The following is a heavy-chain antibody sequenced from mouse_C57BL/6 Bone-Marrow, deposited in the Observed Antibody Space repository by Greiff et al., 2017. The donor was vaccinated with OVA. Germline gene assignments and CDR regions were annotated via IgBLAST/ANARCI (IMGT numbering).Heavy chain of an antibody. CDR1: GFTFTDYY. Sequence: EVKVEESGGGLVQPGGSLSLSCAASGFTFTDYYMSWVRQPPGKALEWLGFIRNKANGYTTESSASVKGRFTISRDNSQSILYRQMNALRAEDSAAYYCARYGYDRYYFDDWGKGTTLTVSS. J-gene: IGHJ2*01. CDR3: ARYGYDRYYFDD. V-gene: IGHV7-3*01. CDR2: IRNKANGYTT. D-gene: IGHD2-3*01.